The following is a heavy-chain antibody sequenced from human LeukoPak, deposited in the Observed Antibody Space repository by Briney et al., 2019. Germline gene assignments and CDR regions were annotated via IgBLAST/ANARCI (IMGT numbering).Heavy chain of an antibody. CDR2: ILYTGGT. CDR1: GGSISGYY. J-gene: IGHJ4*02. D-gene: IGHD3-9*01. Sequence: SETPSLTCAVYGGSISGYYWSWIRQPPGKGLEWVGEILYTGGTSYNPSLKSRATISIDTSKNQLSLKLSSVTAADTAVYYCARGNILSGYCFDFWGQGALVTVSS. V-gene: IGHV4-34*01. CDR3: ARGNILSGYCFDF.